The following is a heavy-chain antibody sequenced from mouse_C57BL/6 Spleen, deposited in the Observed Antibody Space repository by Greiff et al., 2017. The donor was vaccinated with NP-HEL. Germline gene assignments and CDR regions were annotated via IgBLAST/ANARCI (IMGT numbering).Heavy chain of an antibody. D-gene: IGHD1-1*01. CDR1: GFNIKNTY. J-gene: IGHJ1*03. CDR2: IDPANGNT. Sequence: EVQLQQSVAELVRPGASVKLSCTASGFNIKNTYMHWVKQRPEQGLEWIGRIDPANGNTKYAPKFQGKATITADTSSNTAYLQLSSLTSEDTAIYYCARAPSYGSSHGWYFDVWGTGTTVTVSS. CDR3: ARAPSYGSSHGWYFDV. V-gene: IGHV14-3*01.